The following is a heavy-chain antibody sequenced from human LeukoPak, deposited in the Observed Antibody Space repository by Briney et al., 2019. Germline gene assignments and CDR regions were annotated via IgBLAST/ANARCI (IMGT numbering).Heavy chain of an antibody. CDR2: IYDGRDT. J-gene: IGHJ4*02. D-gene: IGHD6-19*01. V-gene: IGHV4-59*08. Sequence: SQTLSLTCSASGASTSRRYWSWIRQSPGRTLEWIGHIYDGRDTKYNPSLTSRVTISVDTSRNQFSLSLTSVTAADTAIYYCAQTTGWPGFDFWGPGALVTVSS. CDR1: GASTSRRY. CDR3: AQTTGWPGFDF.